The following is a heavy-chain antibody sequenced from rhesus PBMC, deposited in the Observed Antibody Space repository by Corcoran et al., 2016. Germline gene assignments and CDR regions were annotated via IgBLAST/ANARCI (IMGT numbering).Heavy chain of an antibody. CDR3: ARDRWLLVVLDY. CDR2: IFVSRGPT. Sequence: QLQLQESSPGLVKPSETLSLTCAVSGGSISSNYWSWIRQPPGTGLEQIGRIFVSRGPTDYNPSPKSRVTMSTATSKKQWFLKLSDGAVACKAVDDCARDRWLLVVLDYGGQVVLVTASS. J-gene: IGHJ4*01. D-gene: IGHD2-21*01. CDR1: GGSISSNY. V-gene: IGHV4-173*01.